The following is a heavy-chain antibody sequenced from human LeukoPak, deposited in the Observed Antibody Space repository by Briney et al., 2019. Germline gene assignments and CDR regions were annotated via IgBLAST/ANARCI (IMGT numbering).Heavy chain of an antibody. D-gene: IGHD7-27*01. CDR3: ARGFRGDNFDY. J-gene: IGHJ4*02. CDR2: IYDSGST. Sequence: SETLSLTCAVSGGSINNYYWSWIRQPPGKGLEWIGYIYDSGSTNYNPSLQSRVTTSLDTSKNQVSLELSSVTAADTAVYFCARGFRGDNFDYWGQGTLVTVSS. V-gene: IGHV4-59*08. CDR1: GGSINNYY.